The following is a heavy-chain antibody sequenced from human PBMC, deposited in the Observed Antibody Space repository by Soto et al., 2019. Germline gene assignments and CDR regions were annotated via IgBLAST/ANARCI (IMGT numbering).Heavy chain of an antibody. D-gene: IGHD6-6*01. J-gene: IGHJ6*02. V-gene: IGHV1-2*04. CDR3: ARAIAARPPDYYYGMDV. Sequence: QVQLVQSGAEVKKPGASVKVSCKASGYTFTGYYMHWVRQAPGQGLEWMGWINPNSGGTNYAQKFQGCVTMTRDTSISTAYMELSRLRSDDTAVYYCARAIAARPPDYYYGMDVWGQGTTVTVSS. CDR1: GYTFTGYY. CDR2: INPNSGGT.